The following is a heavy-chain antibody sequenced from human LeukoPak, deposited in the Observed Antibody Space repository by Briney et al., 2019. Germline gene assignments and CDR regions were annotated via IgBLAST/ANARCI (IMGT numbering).Heavy chain of an antibody. CDR3: ARSDFWSGSPDY. J-gene: IGHJ4*02. CDR2: IYTSGST. D-gene: IGHD3-3*01. V-gene: IGHV4-4*07. Sequence: SETLSLTCIVSGGSISSYYWSWIRQAAGKGLEWIGRIYTSGSTNYNPSLKSRVTISVDTSKNQFSLKLSSVTAADTAVYYCARSDFWSGSPDYWGQGTLVTVSS. CDR1: GGSISSYY.